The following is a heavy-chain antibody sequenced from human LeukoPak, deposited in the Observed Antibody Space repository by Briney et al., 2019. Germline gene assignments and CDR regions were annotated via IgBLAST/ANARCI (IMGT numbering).Heavy chain of an antibody. J-gene: IGHJ4*02. D-gene: IGHD2-15*01. CDR3: ARENGYCSGSDCYSYFDS. Sequence: QPGGSLRLSCAGSGFTFSHFWMSWVRQAPGKGLEWVAYIKKTGIETYYLDSVKGRFTITRDNNRNSLFLQMYSLRAEDTAVYFCARENGYCSGSDCYSYFDSWGQGTLVTVSS. CDR2: IKKTGIET. V-gene: IGHV3-7*01. CDR1: GFTFSHFW.